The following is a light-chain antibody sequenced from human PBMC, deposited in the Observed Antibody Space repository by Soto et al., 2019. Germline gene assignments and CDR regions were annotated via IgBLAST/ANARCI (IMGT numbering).Light chain of an antibody. CDR1: QSISSY. Sequence: DIQMTQSPSSLSASVGDRVTITCRASQSISSYLNWYQQKPGKAPKLLTYAASSLQSGVPSRFNASGSGTDFTLSISSLQPEDFSTYYCQQGSTTPITFGLGTRLEIK. V-gene: IGKV1-39*01. J-gene: IGKJ5*01. CDR2: AAS. CDR3: QQGSTTPIT.